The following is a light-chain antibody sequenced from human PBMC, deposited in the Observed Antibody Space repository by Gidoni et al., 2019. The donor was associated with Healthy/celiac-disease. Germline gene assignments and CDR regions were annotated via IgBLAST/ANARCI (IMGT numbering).Light chain of an antibody. Sequence: DIVMTQSPDSLAVSLGERATINCKSSQRVLYSSNNQNYLAWYQQKPGHPPKLLIYWASTRESGVPDRFSGSGSGTDFTLTISSLQAEDVAVYYCQQYYSTPLTFXGXTKVEIK. CDR3: QQYYSTPLT. CDR1: QRVLYSSNNQNY. V-gene: IGKV4-1*01. J-gene: IGKJ4*01. CDR2: WAS.